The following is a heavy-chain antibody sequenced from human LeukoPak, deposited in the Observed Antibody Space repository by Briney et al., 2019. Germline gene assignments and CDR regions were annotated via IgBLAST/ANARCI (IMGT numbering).Heavy chain of an antibody. CDR2: ISYDGSNK. J-gene: IGHJ4*02. CDR1: GYSFTSYW. Sequence: GESLKISCKGSGYSFTSYWIGWVRQMPGKGLEWMAVISYDGSNKYYADSVKGRFTISRDNSKNTLYLQMNSLRAEDTAVYYCAREGIAVAGFDYWGQGTLVTVSS. CDR3: AREGIAVAGFDY. D-gene: IGHD6-19*01. V-gene: IGHV3-30*19.